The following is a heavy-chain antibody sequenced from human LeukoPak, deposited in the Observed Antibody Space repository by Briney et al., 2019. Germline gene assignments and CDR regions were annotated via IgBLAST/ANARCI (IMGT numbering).Heavy chain of an antibody. J-gene: IGHJ4*02. CDR1: GFTFDDYT. D-gene: IGHD6-19*01. V-gene: IGHV3-43*01. CDR2: ISWDGGST. CDR3: AKDMDPGGVVAGTCFDY. Sequence: GGSLRLSCAASGFTFDDYTMPWVRHAPGKGLEWVSLISWDGGSTYYADSVKGRFTISRDNSKNSLYLQMNSLRTEDTALYYCAKDMDPGGVVAGTCFDYWGQGTLVTVSS.